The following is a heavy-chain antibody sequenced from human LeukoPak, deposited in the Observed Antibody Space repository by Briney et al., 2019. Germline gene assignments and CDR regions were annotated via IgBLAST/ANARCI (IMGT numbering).Heavy chain of an antibody. CDR3: ARTAMTYVPIDY. CDR2: INHSGST. V-gene: IGHV4-34*01. D-gene: IGHD5-18*01. J-gene: IGHJ4*02. Sequence: SETLSLTCAVYGGSFSGYYWSWIRQPPGKGLEWIGEINHSGSTNYSPSLKSRVTIPVDTSKNQFSLKLSSVTAADTAVYYCARTAMTYVPIDYWGQGTLVTVSS. CDR1: GGSFSGYY.